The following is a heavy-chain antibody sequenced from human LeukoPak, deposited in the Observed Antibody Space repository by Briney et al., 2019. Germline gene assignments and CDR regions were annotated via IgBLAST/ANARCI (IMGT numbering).Heavy chain of an antibody. J-gene: IGHJ3*02. CDR2: IRYSGSNQ. CDR1: GFTFSDYG. CDR3: ARGYSNAFDI. Sequence: PEGSLRLSCAASGFTFSDYGMDWVRQAPGRGLEWVAFIRYSGSNQYYADSVKGRFTISRDNSKNTLYLQMNSLRPEDTAVYYCARGYSNAFDIWGQETMVTVSS. V-gene: IGHV3-30*02. D-gene: IGHD2-15*01.